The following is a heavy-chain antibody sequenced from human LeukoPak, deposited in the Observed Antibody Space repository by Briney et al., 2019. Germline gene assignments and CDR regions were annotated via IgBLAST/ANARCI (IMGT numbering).Heavy chain of an antibody. D-gene: IGHD3-9*01. J-gene: IGHJ6*04. CDR2: ISSSSSYT. V-gene: IGHV3-11*03. Sequence: GGSLRLSCAASGFTFSDYYMSWIRQAPGKGLEWVSYISSSSSYTNYADSVKGRFTISRDNSKNTLYLQMNSLRAEDTAVYYCAKDQAYYDILTLSDVWGKGTTVTVSS. CDR3: AKDQAYYDILTLSDV. CDR1: GFTFSDYY.